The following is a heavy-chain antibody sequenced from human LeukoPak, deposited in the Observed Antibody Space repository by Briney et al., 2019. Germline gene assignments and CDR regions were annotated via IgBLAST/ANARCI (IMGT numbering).Heavy chain of an antibody. CDR3: ASSYRRDGCNFPRGMDV. J-gene: IGHJ6*02. D-gene: IGHD5-24*01. Sequence: GGSLRLSCAASGFTFSSYGMHWVRQAPGKGLEWVAVIWYDGSNKYYADSVKGRFTISRDNSKNTLYLQMNSLRAEDTAVYYCASSYRRDGCNFPRGMDVWGQGTTVTVSS. CDR1: GFTFSSYG. CDR2: IWYDGSNK. V-gene: IGHV3-33*01.